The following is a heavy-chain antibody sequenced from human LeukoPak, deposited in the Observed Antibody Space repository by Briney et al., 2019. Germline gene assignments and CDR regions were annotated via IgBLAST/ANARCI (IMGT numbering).Heavy chain of an antibody. CDR1: GFALSSIG. Sequence: GGSLGLSCAASGFALSSIGMHWVRQAPGKGLEWVAFIRYDGSVKSYPESVRGRFTISRDSSQNTLYLQLNSLRAEDTVVYYCAKRDYYDSSGFSPLFQHWGQGTLVTVSS. CDR3: AKRDYYDSSGFSPLFQH. CDR2: IRYDGSVK. V-gene: IGHV3-30*02. J-gene: IGHJ1*01. D-gene: IGHD3-22*01.